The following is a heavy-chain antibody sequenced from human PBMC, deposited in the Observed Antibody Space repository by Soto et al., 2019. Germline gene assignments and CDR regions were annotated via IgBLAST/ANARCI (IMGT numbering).Heavy chain of an antibody. CDR2: IYYSGST. J-gene: IGHJ6*02. CDR1: GGSISSYY. Sequence: PSETLSLTCTVSGGSISSYYWSWIRQPPGKGLEWIGYIYYSGSTNYNPSLKSRVTISVDTSKNQFSLKLSSVTAADTAVYYCARSNYYYDFWSGPPGGHMDVWGQGTTVTV. CDR3: ARSNYYYDFWSGPPGGHMDV. V-gene: IGHV4-59*01. D-gene: IGHD3-3*01.